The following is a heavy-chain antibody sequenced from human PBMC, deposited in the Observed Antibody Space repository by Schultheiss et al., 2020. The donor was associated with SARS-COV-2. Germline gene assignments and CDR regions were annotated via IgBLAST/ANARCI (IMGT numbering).Heavy chain of an antibody. CDR2: IKQDGSEK. Sequence: GGSLRLSCAASGFTFSSYWMSWVRQAPGKGLEWVANIKQDGSEKYYVDSVKGRFTISRDNAKNSLYLQMNSLKTEDTAVYYCTTVITGTTYYYYGMDVWGQGTTVTVSS. D-gene: IGHD1-20*01. J-gene: IGHJ6*02. CDR1: GFTFSSYW. V-gene: IGHV3-7*03. CDR3: TTVITGTTYYYYGMDV.